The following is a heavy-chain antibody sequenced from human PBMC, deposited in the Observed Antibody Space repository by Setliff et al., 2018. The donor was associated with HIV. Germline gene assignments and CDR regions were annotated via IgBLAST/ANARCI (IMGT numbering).Heavy chain of an antibody. CDR3: ARDPKYYYGSGRGFDY. V-gene: IGHV3-30*04. CDR2: ISYDGSNK. Sequence: GGSLRLSCAASGFTFSSYEMHWVRQAPGKGLEWVAVISYDGSNKYYADSVKGRFTISRDNSKNALYLQMNSLRAEDTAVYYCARDPKYYYGSGRGFDYWGQGTLVTVSS. CDR1: GFTFSSYE. J-gene: IGHJ4*02. D-gene: IGHD3-10*01.